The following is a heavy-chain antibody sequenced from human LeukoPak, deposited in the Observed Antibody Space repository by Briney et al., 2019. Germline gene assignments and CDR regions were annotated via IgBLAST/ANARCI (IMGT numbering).Heavy chain of an antibody. CDR1: GGSISSGGYY. CDR3: ARDDLPRPMVRGVKGFDP. J-gene: IGHJ5*02. D-gene: IGHD3-10*01. CDR2: IYHSGST. Sequence: KPSETLSLTCTVSGGSISSGGYYWSWIRQPPGKGLEWIGYIYHSGSTNYNPSLKSRVTISVDKSKNQFSLKLSSVTAADTAVYYCARDDLPRPMVRGVKGFDPWGQGTLVTVPS. V-gene: IGHV4-30-2*01.